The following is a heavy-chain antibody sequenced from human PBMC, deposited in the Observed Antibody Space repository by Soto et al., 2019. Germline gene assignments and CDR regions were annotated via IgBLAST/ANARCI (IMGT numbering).Heavy chain of an antibody. V-gene: IGHV1-69*01. CDR2: IIPICGTA. CDR3: ARDRGLGFLVSRAWFDP. CDR1: GGTFSSYA. D-gene: IGHD3-3*01. Sequence: QVQLVQSGAEVKKPGSSVKVSCKASGGTFSSYAISWVRQAPGQGLEWMGGIIPICGTANYAQKFQGRVTITADESKSTAYMELSSLRSEDTAVYYCARDRGLGFLVSRAWFDPWGQGTLVTVSS. J-gene: IGHJ5*02.